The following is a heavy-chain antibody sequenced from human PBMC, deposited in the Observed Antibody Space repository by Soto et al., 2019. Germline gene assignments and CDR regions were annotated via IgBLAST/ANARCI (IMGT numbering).Heavy chain of an antibody. CDR2: INGGNGKT. J-gene: IGHJ6*02. D-gene: IGHD6-6*01. V-gene: IGHV1-3*01. Sequence: ASVKVSCKTSGYSFSSYAFHWVRQAPGQRLEWLGRINGGNGKTKYSQKFQGRVTIARDPSARTSYMELNSLTSEDTAVYYCARGRSVAATGTGHGLYGMDVWGQGTKVTAP. CDR1: GYSFSSYA. CDR3: ARGRSVAATGTGHGLYGMDV.